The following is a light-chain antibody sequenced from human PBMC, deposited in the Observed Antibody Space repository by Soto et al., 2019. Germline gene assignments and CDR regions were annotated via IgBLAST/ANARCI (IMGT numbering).Light chain of an antibody. CDR2: GAS. J-gene: IGKJ4*01. CDR3: QQANSFPLT. CDR1: QGISSY. V-gene: IGKV1-9*01. Sequence: DIQLTQSPSFLSASVGDRVTITCRASQGISSYLAWYQQKPRKAPEVLIFGASTLQSGVPSRFSGSGSGTDFTLTISSLQPEDFATYYCQQANSFPLTFGGGTKVDI.